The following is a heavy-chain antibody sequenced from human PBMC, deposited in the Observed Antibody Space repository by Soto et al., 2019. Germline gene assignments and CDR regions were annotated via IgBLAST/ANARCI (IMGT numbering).Heavy chain of an antibody. Sequence: LGESLKISSQGSGYSFTSHWIAWVRQMPGKGLECMGIIYPGDSDTRYGPSFQGQVTISADKSISTAYLQWSSLKASDTAMYYCARQAAAGKYYYGMDVWGQGTTVTVSS. D-gene: IGHD6-13*01. CDR1: GYSFTSHW. V-gene: IGHV5-51*01. J-gene: IGHJ6*02. CDR2: IYPGDSDT. CDR3: ARQAAAGKYYYGMDV.